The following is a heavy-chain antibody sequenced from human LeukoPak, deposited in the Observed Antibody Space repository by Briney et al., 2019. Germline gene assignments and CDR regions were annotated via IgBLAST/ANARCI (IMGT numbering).Heavy chain of an antibody. J-gene: IGHJ4*02. V-gene: IGHV3-33*01. CDR3: ALLEYSSSAWFY. CDR1: GFIFSNDA. CDR2: IWFDGSNK. Sequence: GRSLRLSCAASGFIFSNDAMHWVRQAPGKGLEWVAFIWFDGSNKHYADSVKGRFTISRDNSEDTLYLQMNSLRAEDTAVYYCALLEYSSSAWFYWGQGTLVIVSS. D-gene: IGHD6-6*01.